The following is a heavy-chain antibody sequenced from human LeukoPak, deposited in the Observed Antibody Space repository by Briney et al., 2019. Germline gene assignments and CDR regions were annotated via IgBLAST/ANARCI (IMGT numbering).Heavy chain of an antibody. Sequence: GESLKISCKGSGYIFTTHWIGWVRQMPGKSLEWMGIVNPDDSNTIYSPSFQGQVTISVDKSITTAYLQWNSLKASDTAVYYCARLRWPRGGRSSFDYWGRGALVTVSS. J-gene: IGHJ4*02. CDR1: GYIFTTHW. D-gene: IGHD3-10*01. CDR2: VNPDDSNT. CDR3: ARLRWPRGGRSSFDY. V-gene: IGHV5-51*01.